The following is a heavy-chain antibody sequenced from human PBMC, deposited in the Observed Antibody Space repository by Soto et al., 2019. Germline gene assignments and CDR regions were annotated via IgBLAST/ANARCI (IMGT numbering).Heavy chain of an antibody. CDR1: GGPFSSGGYY. D-gene: IGHD3-10*01. J-gene: IGHJ4*02. Sequence: SETLSLTCTVSGGPFSSGGYYWSWIRQEPGKGLEWIGYIYYNGDTSYNPSLKSRVTISADTSKTQFSLKLSSVTAADTAVYYCARGGSMVSSVFDYWGQGMLVTVSS. CDR2: IYYNGDT. V-gene: IGHV4-31*03. CDR3: ARGGSMVSSVFDY.